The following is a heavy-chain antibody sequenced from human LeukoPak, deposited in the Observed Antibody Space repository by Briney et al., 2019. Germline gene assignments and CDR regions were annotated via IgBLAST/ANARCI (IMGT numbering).Heavy chain of an antibody. Sequence: GGSLRLSCAASGFTFSSYGMHWVRQAPGKGLEWVAVISYDGSNKYYADSVKGRFTISRDNSKNTLYLQMNSLRAEDTAVYYCAKGMIPITIFGVDPFFDYWGQGTLVTVSS. J-gene: IGHJ4*02. CDR2: ISYDGSNK. D-gene: IGHD3-3*01. CDR1: GFTFSSYG. CDR3: AKGMIPITIFGVDPFFDY. V-gene: IGHV3-30*18.